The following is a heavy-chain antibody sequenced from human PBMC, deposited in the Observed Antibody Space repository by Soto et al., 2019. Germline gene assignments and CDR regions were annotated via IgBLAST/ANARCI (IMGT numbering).Heavy chain of an antibody. J-gene: IGHJ5*02. CDR1: GGSFSSGAFA. Sequence: PSETLSLTCTVSGGSFSSGAFAWTWIRQPPKKGLEWIGYIYHSGTTSYNPSLRSRGTIAVDTSRNQFSLNLTSVTAADTAMYYCARGLRRPAASPPAVFDPWGQGPLVTVSS. CDR2: IYHSGTT. V-gene: IGHV4-30-2*01. D-gene: IGHD2-2*01. CDR3: ARGLRRPAASPPAVFDP.